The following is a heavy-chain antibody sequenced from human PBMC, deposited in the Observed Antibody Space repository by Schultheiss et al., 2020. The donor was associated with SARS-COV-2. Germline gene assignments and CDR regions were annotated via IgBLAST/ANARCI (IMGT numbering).Heavy chain of an antibody. V-gene: IGHV3-30-3*01. CDR3: ATVAGGGY. Sequence: GGSLRLSCAASGFTFSSYAMHWVRQAPGKGLEWVAVISYDGSNKYYADSVKGRFTISRDNSKNTLYLQMNSLRAEDTAVYYCATVAGGGYWGQGTLVTVSS. J-gene: IGHJ4*02. CDR1: GFTFSSYA. CDR2: ISYDGSNK. D-gene: IGHD2-15*01.